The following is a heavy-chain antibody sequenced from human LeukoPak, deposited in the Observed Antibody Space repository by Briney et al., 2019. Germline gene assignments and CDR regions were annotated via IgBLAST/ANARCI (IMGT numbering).Heavy chain of an antibody. J-gene: IGHJ5*02. CDR3: ARDLTGTTSGWFDP. CDR2: INPNSGGT. Sequence: ASVKVSCKASGYTFTGYYMHWVRQAPGQGLEWMGWINPNSGGTNYAQKFQGRVTMTRDTSISTPYMELSRLRSDDTAVYYCARDLTGTTSGWFDPWGQGTLVTVSS. D-gene: IGHD1-7*01. V-gene: IGHV1-2*02. CDR1: GYTFTGYY.